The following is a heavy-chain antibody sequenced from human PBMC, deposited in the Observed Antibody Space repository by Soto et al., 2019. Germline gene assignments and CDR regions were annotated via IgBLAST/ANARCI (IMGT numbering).Heavy chain of an antibody. Sequence: QVQLVESGGGVVQPGRSLRLSCAASGFTFSSYGMHWVRQAPGKGLEWVADIWYYGSNKYYADSVKGRFTISRDNSKTTLYLQISSLRAEDSSVYSCARDAGGYDTWYFDLCGRGHMVALSS. CDR2: IWYYGSNK. J-gene: IGHJ2*01. CDR3: ARDAGGYDTWYFDL. V-gene: IGHV3-33*01. CDR1: GFTFSSYG. D-gene: IGHD5-12*01.